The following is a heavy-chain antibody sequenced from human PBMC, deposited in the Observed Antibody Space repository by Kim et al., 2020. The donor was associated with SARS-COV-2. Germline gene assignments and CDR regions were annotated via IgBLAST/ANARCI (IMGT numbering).Heavy chain of an antibody. V-gene: IGHV3-53*04. Sequence: GGSLRLSCAASGFTVSSNYMSWVRQAPGKGLEWVSLIYSGGSTYYADSVKGRFTISRHNSKNTLYLQMNILRAEDTAVYHCARGPLGRDGYNYWGQGTLVTVSS. J-gene: IGHJ4*02. CDR3: ARGPLGRDGYNY. D-gene: IGHD5-12*01. CDR1: GFTVSSNY. CDR2: IYSGGST.